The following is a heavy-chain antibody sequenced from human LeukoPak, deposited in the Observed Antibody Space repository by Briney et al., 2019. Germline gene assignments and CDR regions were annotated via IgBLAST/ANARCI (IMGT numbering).Heavy chain of an antibody. D-gene: IGHD6-19*01. CDR3: ARAYKDRSLAGKKEFFQH. Sequence: GRSLRRSCAASGFTFDNYAMNWVRQVPGKGLEWISLISRNSGTIGYADSVKGRFTISRDNANNFLYLQMNSLRAEDTALYYCARAYKDRSLAGKKEFFQHWGQGTLVTVSS. CDR1: GFTFDNYA. J-gene: IGHJ1*01. CDR2: ISRNSGTI. V-gene: IGHV3-9*01.